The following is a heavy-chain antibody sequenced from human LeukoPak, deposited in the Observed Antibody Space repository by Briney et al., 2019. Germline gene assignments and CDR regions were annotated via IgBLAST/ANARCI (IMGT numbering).Heavy chain of an antibody. D-gene: IGHD2-2*01. CDR2: PSGDGTST. V-gene: IGHV3-43*02. J-gene: IGHJ3*02. CDR1: GSTFDDYA. CDR3: ARVGCSSTSCYVESEVHDAFDI. Sequence: GSLRLSCAASGSTFDDYAMHWVRQAPGKGLEWVSLPSGDGTSTYYADSVKGRFTISRDNAKSSLYLQMNSLRAEDTAVYYCARVGCSSTSCYVESEVHDAFDIWGQGTMVTVSS.